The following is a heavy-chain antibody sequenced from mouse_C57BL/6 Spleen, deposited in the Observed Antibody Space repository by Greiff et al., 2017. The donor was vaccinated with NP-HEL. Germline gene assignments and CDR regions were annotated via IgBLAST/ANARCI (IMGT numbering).Heavy chain of an antibody. V-gene: IGHV1-55*01. CDR2: IYPGSGST. CDR3: ARGPYYSNYKHYYFDY. D-gene: IGHD2-5*01. J-gene: IGHJ2*01. Sequence: QVQLQQPGAELVKPGASVKMSCKASGYTFTSYWITWVKQRPGQGLEWIGDIYPGSGSTNYNEKFKSKATLTVDTSSSTAYMQLSSLTSEDSAVYYCARGPYYSNYKHYYFDYWGQGTTLTVSS. CDR1: GYTFTSYW.